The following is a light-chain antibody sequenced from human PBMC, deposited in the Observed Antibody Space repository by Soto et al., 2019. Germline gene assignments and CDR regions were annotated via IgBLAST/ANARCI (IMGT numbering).Light chain of an antibody. Sequence: QSVLTQSPSASGTPGQRVTISCSGANSNIGRNTVNWYQQLPGTAPKLLIYSTNQRPSGVPDRFSGSKSGTSASLAISGLQSEDEADYYCAAWDDSLNGWVFGGGTKLTVL. CDR2: STN. J-gene: IGLJ3*02. CDR3: AAWDDSLNGWV. CDR1: NSNIGRNT. V-gene: IGLV1-44*01.